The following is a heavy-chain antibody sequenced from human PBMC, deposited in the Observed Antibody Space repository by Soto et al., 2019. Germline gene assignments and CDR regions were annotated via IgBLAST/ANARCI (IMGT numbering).Heavy chain of an antibody. V-gene: IGHV3-48*03. Sequence: GSPRLSCAAPGFTFSRYEMNWVRQAPGKGLEWVSYISSSGSTKYYADSVKGRFTISRDNAKNSLYLQMNSLRVEDTAVYYCARVGDDYNLNYWGQGTLVTVSS. CDR2: ISSSGSTK. D-gene: IGHD4-4*01. J-gene: IGHJ4*02. CDR3: ARVGDDYNLNY. CDR1: GFTFSRYE.